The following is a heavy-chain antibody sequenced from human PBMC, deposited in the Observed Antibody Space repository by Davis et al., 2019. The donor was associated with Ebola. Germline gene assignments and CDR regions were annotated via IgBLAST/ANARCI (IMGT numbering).Heavy chain of an antibody. D-gene: IGHD4-17*01. CDR2: ISSSSSYT. Sequence: GESLKISCAASGFTFSDYYMSWIRQAPGKGLEWVSYISSSSSYTNYADYVKGRFTISSDNAKNSLYLQMNSLRAEDTAVYYCAKGGWGMTTVTRNFDYWGQGTLVTVSS. V-gene: IGHV3-11*05. CDR3: AKGGWGMTTVTRNFDY. J-gene: IGHJ4*02. CDR1: GFTFSDYY.